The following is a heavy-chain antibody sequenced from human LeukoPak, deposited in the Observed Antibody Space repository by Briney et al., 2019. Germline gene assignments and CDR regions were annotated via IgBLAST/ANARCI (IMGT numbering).Heavy chain of an antibody. CDR3: AKDVAQIRYFDWLLTPALSSYFDY. D-gene: IGHD3-9*01. CDR2: ISYDGSNK. V-gene: IGHV3-30*18. J-gene: IGHJ4*02. Sequence: GGSLRLSWAASGFTFSSYGMHWVRQAPGKGLEWVAVISYDGSNKYYADSVKGRFTISRDNSKNTLYLQMNSLRAEDTAVYYCAKDVAQIRYFDWLLTPALSSYFDYWGQGTLVTVSS. CDR1: GFTFSSYG.